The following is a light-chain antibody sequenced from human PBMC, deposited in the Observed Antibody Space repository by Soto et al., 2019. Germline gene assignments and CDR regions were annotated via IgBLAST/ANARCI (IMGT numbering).Light chain of an antibody. CDR1: QSVGSD. V-gene: IGKV3-15*01. CDR3: QQHNDWPT. Sequence: EIVMTQSPATLSVSPGERATLSCRASQSVGSDLAWYQQKPGQAPRLVIYDASTRATGIPARFSGSGSGTEFILTISSVESEDFAIYYCQQHNDWPTFGQGTRLEIK. J-gene: IGKJ5*01. CDR2: DAS.